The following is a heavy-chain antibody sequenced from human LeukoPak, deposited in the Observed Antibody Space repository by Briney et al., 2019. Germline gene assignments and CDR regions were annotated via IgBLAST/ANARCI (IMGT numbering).Heavy chain of an antibody. V-gene: IGHV4-34*01. J-gene: IGHJ4*02. Sequence: PSETLSLTCAVYGGSFSGYYWSWIRQPPGKGLEWIGESNHSGRTKYNPSLKSRVSISVDTSKNQFSLKLNSVTAADTNVYYCARGWPGGYVDSWGQGILVTVSS. D-gene: IGHD3-22*01. CDR1: GGSFSGYY. CDR3: ARGWPGGYVDS. CDR2: SNHSGRT.